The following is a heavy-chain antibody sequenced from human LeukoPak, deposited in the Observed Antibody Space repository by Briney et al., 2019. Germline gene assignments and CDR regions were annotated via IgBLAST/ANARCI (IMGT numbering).Heavy chain of an antibody. V-gene: IGHV4-39*07. J-gene: IGHJ4*02. CDR1: GGSISSDYYY. CDR2: IYYGGSA. D-gene: IGHD5-24*01. CDR3: ARVEMAAIVFDC. Sequence: SETLSLTCSVSGGSISSDYYYWGWIRQPPGKGLEWVAFIYYGGSAFYNPSLKSRVTISVDTSKNQFSLNLSSVTAADTAVYYCARVEMAAIVFDCWGQGTLVTVSS.